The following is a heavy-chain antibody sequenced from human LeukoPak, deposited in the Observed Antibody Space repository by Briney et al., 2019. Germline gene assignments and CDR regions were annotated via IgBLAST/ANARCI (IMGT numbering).Heavy chain of an antibody. CDR3: ARAGIAADFDY. CDR2: MWYDGSNK. J-gene: IGHJ4*02. Sequence: PGRSLRLSCAASGFTFSSYGMHWVRQAPGKGLEWVAVMWYDGSNKYYADSVKGRFTISRDNSKNTLYLQMNSLRAEDTAVYYCARAGIAADFDYWGQGTLVTVSS. D-gene: IGHD6-25*01. V-gene: IGHV3-33*01. CDR1: GFTFSSYG.